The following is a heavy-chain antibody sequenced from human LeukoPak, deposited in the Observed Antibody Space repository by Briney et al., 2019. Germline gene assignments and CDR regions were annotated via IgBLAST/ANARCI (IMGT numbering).Heavy chain of an antibody. CDR2: INAGNGNT. CDR1: GYTFTSYA. V-gene: IGHV1-3*01. Sequence: ASVKVSCKASGYTFTSYATHWVRQAPGQRLEWMGWINAGNGNTKYSQKFQGRVTITRDTSASTAYMELSSLRSEDTAVYYCARRRLRYFDWLPDYWGQGTLVTVSS. CDR3: ARRRLRYFDWLPDY. D-gene: IGHD3-9*01. J-gene: IGHJ4*02.